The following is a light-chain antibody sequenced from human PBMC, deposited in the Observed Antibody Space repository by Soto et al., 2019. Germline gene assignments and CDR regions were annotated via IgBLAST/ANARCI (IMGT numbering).Light chain of an antibody. V-gene: IGKV3-15*01. CDR2: GAS. Sequence: EIVMTQSPATLSVSPGERATLSCRASQSVSSNLAWYQQKPGQAPRLLIYGASTRATGIPARFSGSGSGTEFTLTISSLQSEDFAVYYCQQYKNLPWTFCQGTKVEIK. CDR1: QSVSSN. CDR3: QQYKNLPWT. J-gene: IGKJ1*01.